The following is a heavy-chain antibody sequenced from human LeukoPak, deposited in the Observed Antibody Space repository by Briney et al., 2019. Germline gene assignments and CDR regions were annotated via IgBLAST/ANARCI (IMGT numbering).Heavy chain of an antibody. J-gene: IGHJ5*02. V-gene: IGHV4-59*08. CDR2: MHYSGST. CDR3: ARHVESSSENFFDP. CDR1: GGSISSSY. Sequence: PSETLSLTCTVSGGSISSSYWSWMRQPPGKGLEWVGYMHYSGSTNYNPSLKSRVTISFDTSRTQFSLKLSSVTAADTAVYYCARHVESSSENFFDPWGQGTLVTVSS. D-gene: IGHD1-26*01.